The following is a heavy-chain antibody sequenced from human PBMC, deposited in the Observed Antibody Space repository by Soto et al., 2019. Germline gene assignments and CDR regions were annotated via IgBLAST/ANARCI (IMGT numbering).Heavy chain of an antibody. CDR2: INPNRGGT. V-gene: IGHV1-2*04. J-gene: IGHJ6*02. Sequence: ASVKVSCKASGYTFTGYYMHWVRQAPGQGLEWMGWINPNRGGTNYAQKCQGWVTMTGDTCISTGYVGLGRLGSDDTAVYYCARSFRGSSWYYYYGMDVWGQGTTVTVSS. CDR3: ARSFRGSSWYYYYGMDV. CDR1: GYTFTGYY. D-gene: IGHD6-13*01.